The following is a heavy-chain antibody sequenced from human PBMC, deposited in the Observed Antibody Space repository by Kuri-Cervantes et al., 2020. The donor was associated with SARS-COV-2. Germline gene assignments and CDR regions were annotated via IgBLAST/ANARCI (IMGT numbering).Heavy chain of an antibody. CDR3: ARVPVVPVLDGMDV. CDR1: GGSISSYY. CDR2: ISHSGTA. V-gene: IGHV4-59*08. D-gene: IGHD2-8*02. J-gene: IGHJ6*02. Sequence: SETLSLTCTVSGGSISSYYWSWIRQPPGKGLEWIAEISHSGTAYYNPSLKSRVTISVDTSKNQFSLKLSSVTAADTAVYYCARVPVVPVLDGMDVWGQGTTVTVSS.